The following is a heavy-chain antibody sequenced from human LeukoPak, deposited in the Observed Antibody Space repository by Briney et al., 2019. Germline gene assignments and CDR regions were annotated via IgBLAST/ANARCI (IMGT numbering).Heavy chain of an antibody. CDR1: GFTFGDYA. V-gene: IGHV3-49*03. CDR2: IRSKAYGGTT. J-gene: IGHJ4*02. CDR3: AKDTIQQLVGRGYGY. D-gene: IGHD6-13*01. Sequence: GGSLRLSCTASGFTFGDYAMSWFRQAPGKGLEWVGFIRSKAYGGTTEYAASVKGRFTISRDDSKSIAYLQMNSLKTEDTAVYYCAKDTIQQLVGRGYGYWGQGTLVTVSS.